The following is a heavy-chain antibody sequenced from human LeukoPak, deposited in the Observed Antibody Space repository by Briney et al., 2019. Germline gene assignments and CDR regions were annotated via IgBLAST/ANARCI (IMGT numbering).Heavy chain of an antibody. CDR1: GYTFTSYA. CDR3: ARGDTMIVVDHNYFDY. V-gene: IGHV7-4-1*02. J-gene: IGHJ4*02. D-gene: IGHD3-22*01. Sequence: ASVKVSYKASGYTFTSYAMNWVRQAPGQGLEWMGWINTNTGNPTYAQGFTGRFVFSLDTSVSTAYLQISSLKAEDTAVYYCARGDTMIVVDHNYFDYWGQGTLVTVSS. CDR2: INTNTGNP.